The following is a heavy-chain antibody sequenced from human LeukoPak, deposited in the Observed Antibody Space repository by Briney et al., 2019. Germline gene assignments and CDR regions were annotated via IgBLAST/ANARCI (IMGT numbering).Heavy chain of an antibody. J-gene: IGHJ3*02. CDR2: ICPGDSDS. CDR3: ASFSSSLSRGGAVDI. D-gene: IGHD6-13*01. V-gene: IGHV5-51*01. Sequence: GESLKTSCTGSVYSFTSYWIGCVRLLAGKGLGWMRIICPGDSDSRDSPSFEGQVTISAEKSISTAYLQWSSLKSSDTAMYYCASFSSSLSRGGAVDIWGQGTMVTVSS. CDR1: VYSFTSYW.